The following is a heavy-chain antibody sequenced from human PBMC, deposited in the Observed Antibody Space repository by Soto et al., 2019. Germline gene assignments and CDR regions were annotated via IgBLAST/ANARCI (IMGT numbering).Heavy chain of an antibody. Sequence: SETLSLTCSVSGDSISTVDYFWAWIRQPPGQALEYIGYIYKSTTTYYNPSFESRVAISLDTSKSQFSLNVTSVTDADTAVYFCARGRYCLTGRCFPNWFDSWGQGTLVTVSS. V-gene: IGHV4-30-4*01. CDR3: ARGRYCLTGRCFPNWFDS. CDR2: IYKSTTT. J-gene: IGHJ5*01. D-gene: IGHD2-15*01. CDR1: GDSISTVDYF.